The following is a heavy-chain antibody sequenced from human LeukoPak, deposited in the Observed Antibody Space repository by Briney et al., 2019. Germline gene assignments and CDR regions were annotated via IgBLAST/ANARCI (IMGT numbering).Heavy chain of an antibody. V-gene: IGHV4-39*01. Sequence: SETLSLTCTVSGGSISSSSYYWGWTRQPPGKGLEWIASIYYSGSTYHNPSLKSRVTTSVDTSNNQFSLKLSSVTAADTAVYYCARLKGDYNSYYFDYWGQGTLVTVSS. J-gene: IGHJ4*02. CDR1: GGSISSSSYY. D-gene: IGHD4-17*01. CDR3: ARLKGDYNSYYFDY. CDR2: IYYSGST.